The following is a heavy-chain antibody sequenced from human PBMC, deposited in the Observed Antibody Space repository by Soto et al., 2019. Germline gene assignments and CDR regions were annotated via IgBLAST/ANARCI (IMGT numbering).Heavy chain of an antibody. D-gene: IGHD2-2*01. CDR2: IYHSGST. J-gene: IGHJ6*02. V-gene: IGHV4-4*02. CDR1: GGSISSSNW. Sequence: QVQLQESGPGLVKPSGTLSLTCAVSGGSISSSNWWSWVRQPPGKGLEWIGEIYHSGSTNYNPSLRSRVTISVDKSKNQFSLKLSSVTAADTAVYYCARHVHCSSTSCYNTHYYYYGMDVWGQGTTVTVSS. CDR3: ARHVHCSSTSCYNTHYYYYGMDV.